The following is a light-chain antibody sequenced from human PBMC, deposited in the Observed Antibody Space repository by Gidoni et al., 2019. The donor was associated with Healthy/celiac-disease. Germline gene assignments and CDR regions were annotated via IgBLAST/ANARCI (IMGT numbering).Light chain of an antibody. Sequence: QSALTQPASVSGSPGQSITISCTGTSSDVGGYNYVSWYQQHPGKAPKLMIYDVSNRPSGVSNRFSGSKSGNTASLTISGLQAEDEADYYCSSYTSSSTGVFGGGTKLXV. J-gene: IGLJ2*01. CDR1: SSDVGGYNY. CDR2: DVS. CDR3: SSYTSSSTGV. V-gene: IGLV2-14*01.